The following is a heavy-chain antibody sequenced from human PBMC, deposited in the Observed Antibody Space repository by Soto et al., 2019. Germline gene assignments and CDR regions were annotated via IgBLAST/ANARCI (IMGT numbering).Heavy chain of an antibody. CDR1: GDSVSSNSAA. V-gene: IGHV6-1*01. J-gene: IGHJ4*02. CDR2: TYYRSKWYS. Sequence: QVQLQQSGPGLVKPSQTLSVTCVISGDSVSSNSAAWNWIKQSPSRGLEWLGRTYYRSKWYSDYAASVESRITVNPDTSKNHSSQQLNSVTPEDTAVYYCARGEQYSGRIFDYWGQGTLVTISS. D-gene: IGHD1-26*01. CDR3: ARGEQYSGRIFDY.